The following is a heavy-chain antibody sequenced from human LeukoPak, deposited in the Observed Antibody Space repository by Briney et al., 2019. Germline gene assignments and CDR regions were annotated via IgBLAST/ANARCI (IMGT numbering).Heavy chain of an antibody. CDR2: ISTGGDGT. J-gene: IGHJ4*02. CDR3: ATFGSGSRRTNSFDY. CDR1: GFTFSGYA. D-gene: IGHD3-10*01. Sequence: PGGSLRLSCAAPGFTFSGYAMNWVRQAPGKGLEWVSAISTGGDGTFYADSVKGRLTISRDNSMNTQYLQMNRLRAEDTAVFYCATFGSGSRRTNSFDYWGQGTLVIVSS. V-gene: IGHV3-23*01.